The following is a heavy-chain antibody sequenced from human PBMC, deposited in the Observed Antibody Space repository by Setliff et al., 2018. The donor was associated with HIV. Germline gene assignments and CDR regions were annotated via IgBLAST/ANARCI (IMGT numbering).Heavy chain of an antibody. D-gene: IGHD6-13*01. Sequence: PSETLSLTCTVSGDSINSGNYYWSWIRQHPGKGLEWIGYIYYSGSTYYSPSLKSRVTISEDTSKNQFSLKMRSVTAADTAVYYCARSPSYRSSWEYYFDYWGQGILVTVSS. CDR1: GDSINSGNYY. CDR2: IYYSGST. V-gene: IGHV4-31*03. CDR3: ARSPSYRSSWEYYFDY. J-gene: IGHJ4*02.